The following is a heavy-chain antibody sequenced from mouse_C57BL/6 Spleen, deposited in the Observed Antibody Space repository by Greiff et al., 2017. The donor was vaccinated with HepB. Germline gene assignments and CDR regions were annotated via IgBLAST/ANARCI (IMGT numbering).Heavy chain of an antibody. V-gene: IGHV1-7*01. J-gene: IGHJ2*01. Sequence: LMESGAELAKPGASVKLSCKASGYTFTSYWMHWVKQRPGQGLEWIGYINPSSGYTKYNQKFKDKATLTADKSSSTAYMQLSSLTYEDSAVYYCARSLYGSSYRNYFDYWGQGTTLTVSS. CDR1: GYTFTSYW. CDR2: INPSSGYT. D-gene: IGHD1-1*01. CDR3: ARSLYGSSYRNYFDY.